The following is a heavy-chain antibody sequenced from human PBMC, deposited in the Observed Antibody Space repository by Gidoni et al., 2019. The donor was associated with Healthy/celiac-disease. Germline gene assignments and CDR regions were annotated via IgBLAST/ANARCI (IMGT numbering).Heavy chain of an antibody. J-gene: IGHJ4*02. CDR2: ISWNSCSI. CDR3: AKEGSKLWFGVLLSYFDY. CDR1: GITFDDDA. V-gene: IGHV3-9*01. D-gene: IGHD3-10*01. Sequence: LKQQASGGGLVQPVRSLRLACAAPGITFDDDAMHWVRHAPGKGLEWVSGISWNSCSIGYADSVKVRFTLSRDDAKKSLYLQMNSLRAEDTALYYCAKEGSKLWFGVLLSYFDYWGQGTLVTVSS.